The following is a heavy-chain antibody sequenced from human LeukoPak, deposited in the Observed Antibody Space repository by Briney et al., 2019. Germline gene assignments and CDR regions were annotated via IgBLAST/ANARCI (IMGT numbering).Heavy chain of an antibody. D-gene: IGHD5-24*01. V-gene: IGHV3-21*01. CDR1: GFTFSSYN. Sequence: GGSLRLSCEASGFTFSSYNMNWARQAPEKRLEWLSYITSSSSYIFYADSAKGIFTISRHHAESSVYTQMKRQRAGDTALYYCAKGSRIGRWLPLDYWGQGTLVTASS. CDR2: ITSSSSYI. J-gene: IGHJ4*02. CDR3: AKGSRIGRWLPLDY.